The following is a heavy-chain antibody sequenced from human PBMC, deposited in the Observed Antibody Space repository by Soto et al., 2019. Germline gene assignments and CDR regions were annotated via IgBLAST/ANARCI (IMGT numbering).Heavy chain of an antibody. Sequence: EVQLVESGGGLVQPGGSLRLSCAASGFTFSSYWMSWVRQAPGKGLEWVANIKQDGSEKYYVDSVKGRFTISRDNAKKSLYLQMNSLRAEDTAVYYCARGLRDYYYYYYMDVWGKGTTVTVSS. J-gene: IGHJ6*03. CDR1: GFTFSSYW. CDR2: IKQDGSEK. V-gene: IGHV3-7*01. CDR3: ARGLRDYYYYYYMDV.